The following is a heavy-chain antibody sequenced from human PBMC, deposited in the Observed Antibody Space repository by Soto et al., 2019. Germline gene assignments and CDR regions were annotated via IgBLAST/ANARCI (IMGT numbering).Heavy chain of an antibody. CDR3: ATWRGYSSSSPHFDY. Sequence: ASVKVSCKVSGYTLTELSMHWVRQAPGKGLEWMGGFDPEDGETIYAQKFQGRVTMTEDTSPDTAYMELSSLRSEDTAVYYCATWRGYSSSSPHFDYWGQGTLVTVSS. V-gene: IGHV1-24*01. CDR1: GYTLTELS. D-gene: IGHD6-6*01. CDR2: FDPEDGET. J-gene: IGHJ4*02.